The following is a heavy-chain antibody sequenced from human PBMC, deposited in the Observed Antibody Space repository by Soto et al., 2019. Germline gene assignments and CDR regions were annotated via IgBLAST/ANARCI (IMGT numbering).Heavy chain of an antibody. Sequence: YLRLSFAASGVILSISAINWVRQAPFKVLEWVAVISYDGSIKYYADAVKGRFNISRDNSKNTLYLQMNSLRADDTAVYYCARAEAVAGPYYFDYWGQGTLVSVSS. CDR1: GVILSISA. CDR2: ISYDGSIK. CDR3: ARAEAVAGPYYFDY. D-gene: IGHD6-19*01. V-gene: IGHV3-30*14. J-gene: IGHJ4*02.